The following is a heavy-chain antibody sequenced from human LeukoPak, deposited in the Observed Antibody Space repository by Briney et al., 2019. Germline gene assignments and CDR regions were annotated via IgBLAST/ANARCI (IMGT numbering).Heavy chain of an antibody. Sequence: KPGGSLRLSCAASGFTFSSYSMNWVRQAPGKGLEWVSSISSSSSYIYYADSVKGRFTISRDNAKNSLFLQMNSLKDEDTAVYYCASHSVGVLPIATFDYWGQGTLVTVSS. CDR3: ASHSVGVLPIATFDY. V-gene: IGHV3-21*01. CDR2: ISSSSSYI. CDR1: GFTFSSYS. J-gene: IGHJ4*02. D-gene: IGHD2-2*01.